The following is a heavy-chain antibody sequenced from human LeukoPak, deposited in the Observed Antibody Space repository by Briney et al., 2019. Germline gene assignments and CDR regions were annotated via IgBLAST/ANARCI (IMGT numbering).Heavy chain of an antibody. CDR2: IRSKANNYAT. D-gene: IGHD1-1*01. J-gene: IGHJ5*02. V-gene: IGHV3-73*01. CDR1: GFSFSDXX. CDR3: TRRDNFDT. Sequence: AXAGFSFSDXXXXXVRXXSGXXXXWVGRIRSKANNYATTYAVSVKGRFTISRDDSKNTTYLQMNSLKSDDTAVYYCTRRDNFDTWGQGTLVTVSS.